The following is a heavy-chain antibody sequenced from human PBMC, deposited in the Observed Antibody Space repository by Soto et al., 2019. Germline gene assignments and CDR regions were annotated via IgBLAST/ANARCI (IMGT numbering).Heavy chain of an antibody. CDR2: ISAYNGNT. Sequence: GASVKVSCKASGYTFTSYGISWVRRAPGQGLEWMGWISAYNGNTNYAQKLQGRVTMTTDTSTSTAYMELRSLRSDDTAVYYCARDDSGYDGDQKYYYYYGMYVWGQGTTVTVSS. V-gene: IGHV1-18*01. CDR1: GYTFTSYG. D-gene: IGHD5-12*01. CDR3: ARDDSGYDGDQKYYYYYGMYV. J-gene: IGHJ6*02.